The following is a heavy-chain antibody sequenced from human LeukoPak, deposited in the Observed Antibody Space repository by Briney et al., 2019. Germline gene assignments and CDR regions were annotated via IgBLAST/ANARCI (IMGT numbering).Heavy chain of an antibody. CDR3: ARHVGRGTQIYYMDV. Sequence: SETLSLTCTVSGGSISTYYWSWVRQPPGKGLEWIGYICYSGNTYYNPSPKSRLTISQDTSRNQVSLQVTSVTAADTAVYYCARHVGRGTQIYYMDVWGKGTTVTVSS. V-gene: IGHV4-59*08. CDR1: GGSISTYY. D-gene: IGHD3-16*01. CDR2: ICYSGNT. J-gene: IGHJ6*03.